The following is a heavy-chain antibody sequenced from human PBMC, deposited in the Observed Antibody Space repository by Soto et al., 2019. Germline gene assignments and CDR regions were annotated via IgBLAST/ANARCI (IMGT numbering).Heavy chain of an antibody. D-gene: IGHD1-7*01. V-gene: IGHV4-39*01. CDR3: ARLCVELKDHYYYGMDV. CDR1: GGSISSSSHY. Sequence: PSETLSLTCTVSGGSISSSSHYWGWIRQPPGKGLEWIGSIYYSGSTYDNSSLKSRVTISVDTSKNQFSLKLSSVTAADTAVYYCARLCVELKDHYYYGMDVWGQGTTVTVSS. J-gene: IGHJ6*02. CDR2: IYYSGST.